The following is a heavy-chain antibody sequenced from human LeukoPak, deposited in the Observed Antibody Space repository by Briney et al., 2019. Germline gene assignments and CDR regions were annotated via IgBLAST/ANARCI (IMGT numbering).Heavy chain of an antibody. J-gene: IGHJ4*02. CDR1: GGSIRSGDYY. D-gene: IGHD6-19*01. V-gene: IGHV4-30-4*08. CDR3: AREGLACDY. Sequence: PSQTLSLTCTVSGGSIRSGDYYWSWIRQPPGKGLEWIGYIYFSGSTYYNPSLKIRVTISVDTSKDQFSLKLSSVTAADTAVYYCAREGLACDYWGQGTLVTVSS. CDR2: IYFSGST.